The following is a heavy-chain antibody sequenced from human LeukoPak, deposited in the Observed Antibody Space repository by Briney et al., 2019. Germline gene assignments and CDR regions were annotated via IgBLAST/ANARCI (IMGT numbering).Heavy chain of an antibody. CDR1: GFTFSNYA. Sequence: GGTLRLSSAASGFTFSNYAMNWVRQAPGKGLEWVSSISGASTDIYYADSVEGRFTISRDNAKNSLYLQMNSLRAEDTAVYYCARRGYYDNSGYDYWGQGTLVTVSS. D-gene: IGHD3-22*01. V-gene: IGHV3-21*01. CDR3: ARRGYYDNSGYDY. CDR2: ISGASTDI. J-gene: IGHJ4*02.